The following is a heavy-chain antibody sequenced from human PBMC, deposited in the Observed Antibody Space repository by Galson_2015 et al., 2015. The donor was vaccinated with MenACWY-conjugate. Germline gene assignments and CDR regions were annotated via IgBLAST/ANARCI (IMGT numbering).Heavy chain of an antibody. V-gene: IGHV5-10-1*01. Sequence: SGAEVKKPGESLRISCTGSGYNFTDYRVNWVRQMPGRGLEWMGRLDPRDSYTNYRPSFQGHVTISNDKSITTAYLQWSSLKASDTAMYYCARLRIAGHNWFDPWGQGTLVTVSS. CDR3: ARLRIAGHNWFDP. CDR2: LDPRDSYT. CDR1: GYNFTDYR. J-gene: IGHJ5*02. D-gene: IGHD1-26*01.